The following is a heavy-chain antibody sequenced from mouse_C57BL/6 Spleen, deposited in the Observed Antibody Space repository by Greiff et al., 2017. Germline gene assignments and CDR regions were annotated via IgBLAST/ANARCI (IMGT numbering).Heavy chain of an antibody. V-gene: IGHV2-6-1*01. CDR1: GFSLTSYG. Sequence: QVQLQQSGPGLVAPSQSLSITCTVSGFSLTSYGVHWVRQPPGKGLEWLVVIWSDGSTTYNSALKSRLSISKDNSKSQVFLKMNSLQTADTAMYYCARHGFTTVVATDWYFDVWGTGTTVTVSS. J-gene: IGHJ1*03. D-gene: IGHD1-1*01. CDR2: IWSDGST. CDR3: ARHGFTTVVATDWYFDV.